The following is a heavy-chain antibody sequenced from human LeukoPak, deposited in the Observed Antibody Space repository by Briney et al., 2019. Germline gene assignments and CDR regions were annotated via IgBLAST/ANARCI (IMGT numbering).Heavy chain of an antibody. CDR2: IRSKANSYAT. V-gene: IGHV3-73*01. CDR1: GFTFSGSA. J-gene: IGHJ5*02. CDR3: TRVVGATGWFDP. D-gene: IGHD1-26*01. Sequence: PGGSLRLSCAASGFTFSGSAMHWVRQASGKGLEWVGRIRSKANSYATAYAASVKGRFTISRDDSKNTAYLQMNSLKTEDTAVYYCTRVVGATGWFDPWGQETLVTVSS.